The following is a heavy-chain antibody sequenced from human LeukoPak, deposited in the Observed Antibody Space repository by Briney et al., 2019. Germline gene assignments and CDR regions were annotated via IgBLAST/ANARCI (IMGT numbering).Heavy chain of an antibody. CDR2: IYSSDTT. Sequence: SGGSLRLSCAVSGFTFSDYYMSWIRQAPGKGLEWVSHIYSSDTTYADSVKGRFTISRDNAKNSLYLQMNSLRDEDTAVYYCARDLHYAFDIWGQGTMVTASS. V-gene: IGHV3-11*04. CDR1: GFTFSDYY. D-gene: IGHD3-10*01. CDR3: ARDLHYAFDI. J-gene: IGHJ3*02.